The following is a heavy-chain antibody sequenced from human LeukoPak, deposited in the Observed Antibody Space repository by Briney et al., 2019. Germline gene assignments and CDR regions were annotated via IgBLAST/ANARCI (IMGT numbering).Heavy chain of an antibody. D-gene: IGHD3-10*01. Sequence: PGGSLRLSCAVSGFAVSSNYMTWVRQAPGKGLEWVSVIYSGGSTYYADSVKGRFTISRDNSENTVYLQMSSLRAEDTAVYYCARALYGSGKGYMDVWGKGTTVTVSS. V-gene: IGHV3-53*01. J-gene: IGHJ6*03. CDR1: GFAVSSNY. CDR3: ARALYGSGKGYMDV. CDR2: IYSGGST.